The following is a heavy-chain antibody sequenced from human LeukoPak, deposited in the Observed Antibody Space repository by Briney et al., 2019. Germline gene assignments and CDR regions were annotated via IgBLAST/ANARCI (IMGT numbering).Heavy chain of an antibody. J-gene: IGHJ4*02. Sequence: GRSLRLSCAASGFTFSSYAMHWVRQAPGKGLEWVAVIWYDGSNKYYADSVKGRFTISRDNSKNTLYLQMNSLRAEDTAVYYCATGEAGPDYWGQGTLVTVSS. V-gene: IGHV3-33*08. CDR3: ATGEAGPDY. CDR1: GFTFSSYA. CDR2: IWYDGSNK. D-gene: IGHD3-16*01.